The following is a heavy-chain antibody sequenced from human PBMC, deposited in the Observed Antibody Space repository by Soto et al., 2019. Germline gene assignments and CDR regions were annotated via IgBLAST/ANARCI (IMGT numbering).Heavy chain of an antibody. CDR1: DGNIERVGCH. CDR3: VRDRTTSPDFFGY. CDR2: IYSSGRT. D-gene: IGHD2-2*01. V-gene: IGHV4-30-4*08. Sequence: LFHTSTVSDGNIERVGCHWSRKRQHPEKGLEWLGNIYSSGRTSYNPSLESRLIISMDTSKNQFSLQLNSVTAADTAVYYRVRDRTTSPDFFGYRGQGTLVTVSS. J-gene: IGHJ4*02.